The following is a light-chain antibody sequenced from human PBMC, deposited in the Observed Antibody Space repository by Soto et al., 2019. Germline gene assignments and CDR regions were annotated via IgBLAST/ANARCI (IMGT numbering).Light chain of an antibody. CDR2: AAS. CDR1: QGISSY. CDR3: QQLDSYPIT. Sequence: IQLTQSPSSLSASVGDRVTITCRASQGISSYLAWYQRKPGKAPKLLIYAASTLQSGVPSRFSGSESGTDFTLTISSLQPEDFATYYCQQLDSYPITFGQGTRLEIK. J-gene: IGKJ5*01. V-gene: IGKV1-9*01.